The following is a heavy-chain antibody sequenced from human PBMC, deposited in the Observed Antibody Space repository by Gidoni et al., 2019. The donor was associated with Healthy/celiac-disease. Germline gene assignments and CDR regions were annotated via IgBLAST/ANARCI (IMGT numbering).Heavy chain of an antibody. D-gene: IGHD3-22*01. J-gene: IGHJ4*02. V-gene: IGHV4-34*01. CDR3: ARGPYDSSGYFPDY. Sequence: GLEWIGEINHSGSTNYNPSLKSRVTISVDTSKNQFSLKLSSVTAADTAVYYCARGPYDSSGYFPDYWGQGTLVTVSS. CDR2: INHSGST.